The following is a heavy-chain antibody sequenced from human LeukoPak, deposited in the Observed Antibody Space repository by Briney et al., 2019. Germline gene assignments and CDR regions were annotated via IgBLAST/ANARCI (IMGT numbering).Heavy chain of an antibody. J-gene: IGHJ4*02. CDR3: ASTLDGSSWSLSFEY. CDR1: GYTFTSYY. V-gene: IGHV1-69*02. Sequence: ASVKVSCKASGYTFTSYYLHWVRQAPGQGLEWMGRIIPILGIANYAQKFQGRVTITADKSTSTAYMELSSLRSEDTAVYYCASTLDGSSWSLSFEYWGRGTLVTVSS. CDR2: IIPILGIA. D-gene: IGHD6-13*01.